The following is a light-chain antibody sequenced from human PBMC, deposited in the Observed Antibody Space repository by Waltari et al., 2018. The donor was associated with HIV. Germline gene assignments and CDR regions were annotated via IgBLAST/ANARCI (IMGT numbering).Light chain of an antibody. CDR1: SSDVGAYHY. CDR2: EVS. Sequence: QSALTQPASVSGSPGQSITISCTGTSSDVGAYHYVSWYQQHPDKAPNLMIYEVSNRPSGVSNRFSGSKSVNTASLTISGLQAEDEADYYCSSYTTTRTLVFGGGTKLTVL. V-gene: IGLV2-14*01. CDR3: SSYTTTRTLV. J-gene: IGLJ2*01.